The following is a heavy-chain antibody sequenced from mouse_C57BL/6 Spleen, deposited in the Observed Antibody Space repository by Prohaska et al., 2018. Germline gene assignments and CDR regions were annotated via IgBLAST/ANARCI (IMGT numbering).Heavy chain of an antibody. Sequence: EVQLLETGGGLVQPGGSRGLSCEGSGFTFSGFWMSWVRQTPGKTLEWLGDINSYGSAIIYSPSIKDRFTIFRDDDKSTLYLQMSNVRSEDTATYFCMKYIIYWYIDVWGTGTRVTVSS. CDR1: GFTFSGFW. J-gene: IGHJ1*03. CDR3: MKYIIYWYIDV. CDR2: INSYGSAI. V-gene: IGHV11-2*01. D-gene: IGHD1-1*01.